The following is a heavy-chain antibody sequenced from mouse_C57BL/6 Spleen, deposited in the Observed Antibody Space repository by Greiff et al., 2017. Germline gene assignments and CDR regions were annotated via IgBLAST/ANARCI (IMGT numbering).Heavy chain of an antibody. CDR2: IWGGGST. CDR1: GFSLTSYG. J-gene: IGHJ4*01. D-gene: IGHD1-1*01. Sequence: QVQLKESGPGLVAPSQSLSITCTVSGFSLTSYGVDWVRQPPGKGLEWLGVIWGGGSTNYNSALMSRLSISKDNSKSQVFLKMNSLQSDDTAMYYGAKSTTVVEGKNAMEDWGQGSSVTVSS. CDR3: AKSTTVVEGKNAMED. V-gene: IGHV2-9*01.